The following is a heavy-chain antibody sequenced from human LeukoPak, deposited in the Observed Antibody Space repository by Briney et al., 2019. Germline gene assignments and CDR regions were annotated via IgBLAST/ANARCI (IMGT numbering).Heavy chain of an antibody. Sequence: GGSLRLSCAASGFTFSSYGMHWVRQAPGKGLKWAAVIWYDGSNKYYADSVKGRFTISRDNSKDTLYLQMNSLRAEDTAVYYCARDGGRGVRGVITRGYFDYWGQGTLVTVSS. CDR2: IWYDGSNK. CDR1: GFTFSSYG. J-gene: IGHJ4*02. D-gene: IGHD3-10*01. V-gene: IGHV3-33*01. CDR3: ARDGGRGVRGVITRGYFDY.